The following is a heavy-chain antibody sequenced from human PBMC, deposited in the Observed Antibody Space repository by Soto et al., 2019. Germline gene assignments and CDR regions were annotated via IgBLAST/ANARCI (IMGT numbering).Heavy chain of an antibody. D-gene: IGHD3-9*01. V-gene: IGHV3-7*01. CDR1: GFTFSSYW. CDR2: IKQDGSEK. CDR3: ARGGNDILTGYWESGLYEFFDY. Sequence: GGSLRLSCAASGFTFSSYWMSWVRQAPEKGLEWVANIKQDGSEKYYVDSVKGRFTISRDNAKNSLYLQMNSLRAEDTAVYYCARGGNDILTGYWESGLYEFFDYWGQGTLVTVSS. J-gene: IGHJ4*02.